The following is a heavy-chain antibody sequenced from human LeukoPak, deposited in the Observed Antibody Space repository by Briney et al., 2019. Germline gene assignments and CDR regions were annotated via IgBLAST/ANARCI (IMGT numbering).Heavy chain of an antibody. CDR2: IYPGDSDT. CDR3: ARHFYGGNSVSPFDY. Sequence: GESLKISCKGSGYSFTNYWIGWVRQMPGKGLEWMGIIYPGDSDTRYNPSFQGQVTISADKSISTAYLQWSSLKASDTAMYYCARHFYGGNSVSPFDYWGQGTLVTVSS. J-gene: IGHJ4*02. D-gene: IGHD4-23*01. CDR1: GYSFTNYW. V-gene: IGHV5-51*01.